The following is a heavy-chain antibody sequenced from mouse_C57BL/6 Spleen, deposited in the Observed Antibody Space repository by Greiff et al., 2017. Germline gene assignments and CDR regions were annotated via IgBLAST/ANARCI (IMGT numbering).Heavy chain of an antibody. CDR2: IDPSDSET. Sequence: QVQLQQPGAELVRPGSSVKLSCKASGYTFTSYWMHWVKQRPIQGLEWIGNIDPSDSETHYNQKFKDKATLTVDKSSSTAYMQLSSLTSEDSAVYYCATYYYGSIPFAYGAQGTLVTVSA. CDR1: GYTFTSYW. J-gene: IGHJ3*01. D-gene: IGHD1-1*01. V-gene: IGHV1-52*01. CDR3: ATYYYGSIPFAY.